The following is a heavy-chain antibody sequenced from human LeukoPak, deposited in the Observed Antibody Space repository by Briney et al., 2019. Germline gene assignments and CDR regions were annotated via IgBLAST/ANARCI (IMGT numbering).Heavy chain of an antibody. V-gene: IGHV3-64*01. CDR3: ARGVATISDGWFDP. CDR1: GFTFSSYA. Sequence: GGSLRLSCAASGFTFSSYAMHWVRQAPGKGLEYVSAISSNGGSTYYANSVKGRFTISRDNSKNTLYLQMGSLRAEDMAVYYCARGVATISDGWFDPWGQGTLVTVSS. CDR2: ISSNGGST. J-gene: IGHJ5*02. D-gene: IGHD5-12*01.